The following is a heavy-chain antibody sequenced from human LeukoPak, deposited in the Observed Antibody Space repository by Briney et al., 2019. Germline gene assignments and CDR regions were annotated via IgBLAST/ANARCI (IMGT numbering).Heavy chain of an antibody. V-gene: IGHV4-31*03. CDR1: GGSISSGGYY. D-gene: IGHD6-6*01. CDR2: TYYSGST. Sequence: SQTLSLTCTVSGGSISSGGYYWSWIRQHPGKGLEWIGYTYYSGSTYYNPSLKSRVTISVDTSKNQFSLKLSSVTAADTAVYYCARDRRIAARPDYYYYMDVWGKGTTVTVSS. J-gene: IGHJ6*03. CDR3: ARDRRIAARPDYYYYMDV.